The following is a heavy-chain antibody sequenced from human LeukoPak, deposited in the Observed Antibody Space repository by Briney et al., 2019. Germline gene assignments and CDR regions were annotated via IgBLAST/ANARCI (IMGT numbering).Heavy chain of an antibody. J-gene: IGHJ6*03. CDR2: IYTSGST. Sequence: SETLSLTCTVSGGSISSYYWSWIRQPAGKGLEWIGRIYTSGSTNYNPSLKSRVTMSVDTSKNQFSLKLSSVTAADTAMYYCAREVVSFYYYYYYMDVWGKGTTVTVSS. CDR1: GGSISSYY. V-gene: IGHV4-4*07. CDR3: AREVVSFYYYYYYMDV. D-gene: IGHD4-23*01.